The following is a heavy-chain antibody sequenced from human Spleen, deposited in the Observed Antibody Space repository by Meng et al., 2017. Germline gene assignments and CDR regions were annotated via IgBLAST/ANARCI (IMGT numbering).Heavy chain of an antibody. V-gene: IGHV4-59*08. Sequence: GSLRLSCTVSGGSISSYYWSWIRQPAGKGLEWIGNIYHSGNTFYNPSLKSRVTISVDTSKNQFSLRLSSVTVADTAVYYCARGVHYFDTDTQYYVERFDPWGQGSLVTVSS. CDR3: ARGVHYFDTDTQYYVERFDP. CDR1: GGSISSYY. CDR2: IYHSGNT. J-gene: IGHJ5*02. D-gene: IGHD3-3*01.